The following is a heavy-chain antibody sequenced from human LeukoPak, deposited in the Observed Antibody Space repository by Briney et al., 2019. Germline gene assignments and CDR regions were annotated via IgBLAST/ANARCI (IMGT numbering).Heavy chain of an antibody. J-gene: IGHJ5*02. CDR1: GGSISSYY. D-gene: IGHD3-22*01. CDR2: IYTSGST. V-gene: IGHV4-4*07. CDR3: ARGGGATYYYDSSGYLFDP. Sequence: KASETLSLTCTVSGGSISSYYWSWIRQPAGKGLEWIGRIYTSGSTNYNPSLKSRVTMSVDTSKNQFSLKLSSVTAADTAVYYCARGGGATYYYDSSGYLFDPWGQGTLVTVSS.